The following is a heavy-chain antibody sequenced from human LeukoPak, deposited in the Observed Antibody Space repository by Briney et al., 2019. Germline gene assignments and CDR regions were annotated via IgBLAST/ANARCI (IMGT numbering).Heavy chain of an antibody. J-gene: IGHJ3*02. Sequence: SETLSLTCTVHGGSFSGYYWSWIRQPPGKGLEWIGGINHRGSTKYNPSLKSGVTISVDTSKNQLSLKLSSVNAADTAVYYCARGDDSSGYSTFDIWGQGTMVTVSS. V-gene: IGHV4-34*01. CDR2: INHRGST. CDR1: GGSFSGYY. CDR3: ARGDDSSGYSTFDI. D-gene: IGHD3-22*01.